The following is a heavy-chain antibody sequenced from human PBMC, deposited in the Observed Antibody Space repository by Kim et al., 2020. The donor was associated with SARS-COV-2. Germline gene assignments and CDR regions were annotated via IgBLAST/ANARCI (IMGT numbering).Heavy chain of an antibody. Sequence: GGSLRLSCVASGFSFGTFDMSWVRQAPGKGLKWVSVIKGRDDSTYYADSVKGRFTVSRDSYRYTLYLQMNSLRVDDTAIYYCVKGAWLDYWGQGTLVTVSS. CDR3: VKGAWLDY. CDR2: IKGRDDST. J-gene: IGHJ4*02. CDR1: GFSFGTFD. D-gene: IGHD5-12*01. V-gene: IGHV3-23*01.